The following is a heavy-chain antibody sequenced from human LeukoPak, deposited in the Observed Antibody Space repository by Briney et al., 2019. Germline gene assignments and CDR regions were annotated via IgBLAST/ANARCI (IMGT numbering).Heavy chain of an antibody. J-gene: IGHJ6*03. Sequence: SETLSLTCTVSGYSISSGYYWGWIRQPPGQGLEWIGSIYHSGSTYYNPSLKSRVTISVDTSKNQFSLKLSSVTAADTAVYYCARGRSYSSSSVGYYYYYYMDVWGKGTTVTVSS. CDR2: IYHSGST. CDR3: ARGRSYSSSSVGYYYYYYMDV. D-gene: IGHD6-6*01. V-gene: IGHV4-38-2*02. CDR1: GYSISSGYY.